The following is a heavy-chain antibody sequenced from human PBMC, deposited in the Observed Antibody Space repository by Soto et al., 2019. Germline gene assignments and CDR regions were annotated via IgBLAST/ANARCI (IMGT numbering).Heavy chain of an antibody. CDR1: GFTFSSYA. J-gene: IGHJ1*01. V-gene: IGHV3-23*01. CDR2: ISGSGGST. Sequence: GGSLRLSCAASGFTFSSYAMSWVRQAPGKGLEWVSAISGSGGSTYYAETVKGRFTISRDNSKNKLYQQMNSLRGEDTAVYYCAKRNDYVRPEYFQHWGQGTLVTVSS. D-gene: IGHD3-16*01. CDR3: AKRNDYVRPEYFQH.